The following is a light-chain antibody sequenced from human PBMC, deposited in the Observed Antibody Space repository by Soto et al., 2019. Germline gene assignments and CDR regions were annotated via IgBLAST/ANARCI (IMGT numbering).Light chain of an antibody. CDR3: QQYGSSPRT. Sequence: EIVLTQSPGTLSLSPGEIATLSCRASQSVTNSYLAWYQQKPGQAPRLLIYGASSRATGIPDRFGGSGSGTDFTLTISRLEPEDFAVYYCQQYGSSPRTFGQGTTVEIK. CDR2: GAS. CDR1: QSVTNSY. J-gene: IGKJ1*01. V-gene: IGKV3-20*01.